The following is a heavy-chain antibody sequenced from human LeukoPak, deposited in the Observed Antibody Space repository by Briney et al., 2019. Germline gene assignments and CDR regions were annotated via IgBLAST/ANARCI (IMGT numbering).Heavy chain of an antibody. Sequence: GGSLRLSCAASGCTFDDYAMHWVRQAPGKGLELVSGISWNSGSIGYADSVKGRFTISRDNAKNSLYLQMNSLRAEDTALYYCAKDEGSSGYYNYFDYWGQGTLVTVSS. CDR1: GCTFDDYA. V-gene: IGHV3-9*01. D-gene: IGHD3-22*01. CDR3: AKDEGSSGYYNYFDY. CDR2: ISWNSGSI. J-gene: IGHJ4*02.